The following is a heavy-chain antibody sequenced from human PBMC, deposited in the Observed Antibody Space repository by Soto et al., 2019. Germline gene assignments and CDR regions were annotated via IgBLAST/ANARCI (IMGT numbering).Heavy chain of an antibody. D-gene: IGHD1-1*01. CDR1: GGTFSSYA. CDR3: ARDQDNHYYYYYGMDV. V-gene: IGHV1-69*13. J-gene: IGHJ6*02. CDR2: IIPIFGTA. Sequence: SVKVSCKASGGTFSSYAISWVRQAPGQGLEWMGGIIPIFGTANYAQKFQGRVTITADESTSTAYMELSSLRSEDTAVYYCARDQDNHYYYYYGMDVWGQGTTVTVS.